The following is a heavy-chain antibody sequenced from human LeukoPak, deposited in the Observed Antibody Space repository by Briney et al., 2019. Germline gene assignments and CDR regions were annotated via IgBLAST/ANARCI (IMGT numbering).Heavy chain of an antibody. CDR3: ARDPPPSDYYDCSGSDY. V-gene: IGHV3-53*01. J-gene: IGHJ4*02. D-gene: IGHD3-22*01. CDR1: GFTFSSDA. CDR2: IYSGGST. Sequence: GGSLRLSCAASGFTFSSDAMSWVRQAPGKGLEWVSVIYSGGSTYYADSVKGRFTISRDNSKNTLYLQMNSLRAEDTAVYYCARDPPPSDYYDCSGSDYWGQGTLVTVSS.